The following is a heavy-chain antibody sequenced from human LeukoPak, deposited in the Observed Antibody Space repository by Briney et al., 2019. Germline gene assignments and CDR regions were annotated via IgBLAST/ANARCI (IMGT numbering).Heavy chain of an antibody. CDR2: IYYSGST. CDR1: GGSISSYY. J-gene: IGHJ3*02. Sequence: SETLSLTCTVSGGSISSYYWSWIRQPPGKGLEWIGYIYYSGSTNYNPSLKSRVTISVDTSKNQFSLKLSSVTAADTAVYYCARHWYYYGSGSQYHDAFDIWGQGTMVTVSS. CDR3: ARHWYYYGSGSQYHDAFDI. D-gene: IGHD3-10*01. V-gene: IGHV4-59*08.